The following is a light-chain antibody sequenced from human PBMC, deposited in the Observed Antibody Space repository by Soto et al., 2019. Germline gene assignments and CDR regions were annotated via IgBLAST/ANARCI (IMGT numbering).Light chain of an antibody. CDR3: AAWDDSLSGPV. CDR1: SSNIGTNY. J-gene: IGLJ1*01. V-gene: IGLV1-47*02. CDR2: SNN. Sequence: QLVLTQPPSASGTPGQRVTISCSGSSSNIGTNYVYWYHQLPGTAPNLLIHSNNQRPSGVPDRFSGSKSGTSASLAISGLRSEDEADYYCAAWDDSLSGPVFGTGTKLTVL.